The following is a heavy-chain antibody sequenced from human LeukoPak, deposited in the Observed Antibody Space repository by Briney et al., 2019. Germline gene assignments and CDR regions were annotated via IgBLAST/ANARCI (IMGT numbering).Heavy chain of an antibody. J-gene: IGHJ4*02. Sequence: KSGGSLRLSCAASGFTFSYAWMSWVRQAPGKGQEWVGRIKNKADDGTTDYAAPVKGRFTISREDPKNTLYLQMDSLKTEDTAVYYCFRHLVVPGAGADYWGQGTLVTVSS. CDR2: IKNKADDGTT. CDR3: FRHLVVPGAGADY. V-gene: IGHV3-15*01. D-gene: IGHD2-15*01. CDR1: GFTFSYAW.